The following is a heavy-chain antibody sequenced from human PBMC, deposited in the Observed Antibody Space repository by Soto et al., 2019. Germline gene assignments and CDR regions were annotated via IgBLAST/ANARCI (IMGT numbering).Heavy chain of an antibody. D-gene: IGHD3-3*01. CDR3: ARGRSGYYTPDY. J-gene: IGHJ4*02. CDR2: IYYSGST. V-gene: IGHV4-59*08. CDR1: GGSISSYY. Sequence: ASETLSLTCTVSGGSISSYYWSWIRQPPGKGLEWIGYIYYSGSTNYNPSLKSRVTISVDTSKNRCSLQLSSVTAADTAVYYCARGRSGYYTPDYWGQGTLVTVS.